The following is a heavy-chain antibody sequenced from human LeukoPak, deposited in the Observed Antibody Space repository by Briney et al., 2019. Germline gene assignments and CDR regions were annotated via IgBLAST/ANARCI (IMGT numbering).Heavy chain of an antibody. CDR1: GFTFSGYA. CDR3: AKGPSTGITDY. CDR2: ISGSGVST. Sequence: GGSLRLSCAASGFTFSGYAMRWVRQAPGEGLEWISTISGSGVSTYYADSVKGRFTISRDNSKNTLYLQMNSLRAEDTAVYYCAKGPSTGITDYWGQGTRVTVSS. J-gene: IGHJ4*02. V-gene: IGHV3-23*01. D-gene: IGHD1-1*01.